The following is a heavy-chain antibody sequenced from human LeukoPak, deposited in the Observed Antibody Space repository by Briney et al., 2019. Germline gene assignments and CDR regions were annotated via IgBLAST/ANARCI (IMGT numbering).Heavy chain of an antibody. D-gene: IGHD2-15*01. CDR3: ARGGLVVVVAATQDLDYYGMDV. CDR1: GGSISSYY. J-gene: IGHJ6*02. CDR2: IYTSGST. V-gene: IGHV4-4*07. Sequence: PSETLSLTCTVSGGSISSYYWSWIRQPAGKGLEWIGRIYTSGSTNYNPSLKSRVTMSVNTSKNQFSLKLSSVTAADTAGYYCARGGLVVVVAATQDLDYYGMDVWGQGTTVTVSS.